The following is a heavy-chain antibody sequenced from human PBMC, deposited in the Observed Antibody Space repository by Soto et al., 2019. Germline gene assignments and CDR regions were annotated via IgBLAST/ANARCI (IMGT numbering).Heavy chain of an antibody. CDR2: ISYDGSNK. J-gene: IGHJ4*02. CDR1: GFTFSSYG. D-gene: IGHD3-16*01. Sequence: GGSLRLSCAASGFTFSSYGMHWVRQAPGKGLEWVAVISYDGSNKYYADSVKGRFTISRDNSKNTLYLQMNSLRAEDTAGYYCAKDHLDYIWGNSWGDYWGQGTLVTVSS. V-gene: IGHV3-30*18. CDR3: AKDHLDYIWGNSWGDY.